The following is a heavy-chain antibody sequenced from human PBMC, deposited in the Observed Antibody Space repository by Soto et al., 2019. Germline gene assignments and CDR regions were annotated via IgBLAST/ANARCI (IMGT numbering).Heavy chain of an antibody. CDR3: ASSFSLITGYSSGWSGYYYMDV. Sequence: SETLSLTCTVSGGSISSSSYYWGWIRQPPGKGLEWIGSIYYSGSTYYNPSLKSRVTISVDTSKNQFSLKLSSVTAADTAVYYCASSFSLITGYSSGWSGYYYMDVWGKGTTVTVSS. V-gene: IGHV4-39*01. CDR2: IYYSGST. D-gene: IGHD6-19*01. CDR1: GGSISSSSYY. J-gene: IGHJ6*03.